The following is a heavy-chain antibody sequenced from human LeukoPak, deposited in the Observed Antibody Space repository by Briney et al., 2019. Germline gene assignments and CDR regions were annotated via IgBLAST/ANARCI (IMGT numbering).Heavy chain of an antibody. D-gene: IGHD6-19*01. CDR2: INHSGST. CDR3: ARGRSSGWYGDAFDI. CDR1: GGSFSGYY. J-gene: IGHJ3*02. Sequence: SETLSLTCAVYGGSFSGYYWSWIRQPPGKGLEWIGEINHSGSTNHNPSLKSRVTISVDTSKNQFSLKLSSVTAADTAVYYCARGRSSGWYGDAFDIWGQGTMVTVSS. V-gene: IGHV4-34*01.